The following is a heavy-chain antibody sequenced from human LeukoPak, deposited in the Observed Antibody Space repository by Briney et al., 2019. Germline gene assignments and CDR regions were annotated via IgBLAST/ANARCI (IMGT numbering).Heavy chain of an antibody. J-gene: IGHJ4*02. Sequence: GGSLRLSCAASGFTFSNYWMHWVRQAPGKGLVWVSRINSDGSSTNYADSVKGRFTISRDNARNTVYLQMNSLRAEDTAVYYCVRLMDRDLWGQGTLVTVSS. CDR2: INSDGSST. D-gene: IGHD3-10*01. V-gene: IGHV3-74*01. CDR3: VRLMDRDL. CDR1: GFTFSNYW.